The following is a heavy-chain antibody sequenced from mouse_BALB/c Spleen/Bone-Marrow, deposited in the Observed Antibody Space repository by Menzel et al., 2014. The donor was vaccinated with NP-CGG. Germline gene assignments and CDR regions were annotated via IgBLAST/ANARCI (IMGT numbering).Heavy chain of an antibody. CDR1: GYIFTSYW. J-gene: IGHJ2*01. V-gene: IGHV1-69*02. CDR3: TRTYEYFDY. D-gene: IGHD2-3*01. Sequence: VKLQESGAELVRPGASVKLSSIASGYIFTSYWINWVKQRPGQGLEWIGNIYPSDNYTNYNQKFKDKATLTVDKSSSTAYMQLSSPTSEDSAVYYCTRTYEYFDYWGQGTTLTVSS. CDR2: IYPSDNYT.